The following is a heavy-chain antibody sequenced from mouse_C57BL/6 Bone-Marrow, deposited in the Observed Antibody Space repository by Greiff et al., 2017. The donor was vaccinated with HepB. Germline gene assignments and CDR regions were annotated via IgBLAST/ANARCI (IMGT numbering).Heavy chain of an antibody. J-gene: IGHJ1*03. CDR2: ISDGGSYT. CDR1: GFTFSSYA. D-gene: IGHD2-3*01. Sequence: EVKLMESGGGLVKPGGSLKLSCAASGFTFSSYAMSWVRQTPEKRLEWVATISDGGSYTYYPDNVKGRFTISRDNAKNNLYLQMSHLKSEDTAIYYCARVVDGYYLYWYFDVWGTGTTVTVSS. CDR3: ARVVDGYYLYWYFDV. V-gene: IGHV5-4*03.